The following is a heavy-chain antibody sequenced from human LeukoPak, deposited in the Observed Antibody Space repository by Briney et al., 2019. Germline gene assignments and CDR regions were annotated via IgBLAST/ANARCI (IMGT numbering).Heavy chain of an antibody. Sequence: PSGTLCLTCAVSGGSFSGYYWSWIRQTPGKGLEWGGEINHSGSTNYNPSLKSRVTISVATSKDQFSLKLSSLTAADTAVYYCARTGCSGGSCYYYMDVWGKGTTGTVSS. V-gene: IGHV4-34*01. D-gene: IGHD2-15*01. CDR2: INHSGST. CDR3: ARTGCSGGSCYYYMDV. J-gene: IGHJ6*03. CDR1: GGSFSGYY.